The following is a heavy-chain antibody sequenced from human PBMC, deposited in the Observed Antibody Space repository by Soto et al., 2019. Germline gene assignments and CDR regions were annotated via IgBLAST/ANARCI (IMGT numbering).Heavy chain of an antibody. CDR1: GFTFSHHA. J-gene: IGHJ3*02. CDR2: IWYDGSVK. CDR3: ARDGQQLAPYAFDI. Sequence: QVQLVESGGGVVQPGSSLRLSCATSGFTFSHHAMHWVRQAPGKGLQWVAQIWYDGSVKNYADSMKGRFPISRDSPKNTLFLQMNSLRVEDTAVYYCARDGQQLAPYAFDIWGQGTLVIVSS. V-gene: IGHV3-33*01. D-gene: IGHD6-13*01.